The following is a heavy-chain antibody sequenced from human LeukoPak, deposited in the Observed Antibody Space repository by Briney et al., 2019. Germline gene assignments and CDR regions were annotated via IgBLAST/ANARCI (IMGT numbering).Heavy chain of an antibody. CDR1: GDTFSSNF. CDR2: INPSGGGT. D-gene: IGHD5-12*01. CDR3: VWLQFRSFDP. J-gene: IGHJ5*02. Sequence: GASVKVSCKASGDTFSSNFMHWVRQAPGQGLEWMGIINPSGGGTSYAQKFQGRVTMTTDTSTSTAYMELRSLRSDDTAVYYCVWLQFRSFDPWGQGTLVTVSS. V-gene: IGHV1-46*01.